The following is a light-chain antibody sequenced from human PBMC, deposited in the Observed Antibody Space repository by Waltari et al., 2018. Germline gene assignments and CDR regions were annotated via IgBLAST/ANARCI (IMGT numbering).Light chain of an antibody. CDR3: CSYAGNTVWV. Sequence: QSALTQPASVSGSPGQSITISCTGTTSTFGSYALVSWYQQHPDKAPKLMVYEGTKRPPGISTGFSGAKSGNTASLTISGLQAEDEADYYCCSYAGNTVWVFGGGTKLTVL. V-gene: IGLV2-23*01. CDR1: TSTFGSYAL. CDR2: EGT. J-gene: IGLJ3*02.